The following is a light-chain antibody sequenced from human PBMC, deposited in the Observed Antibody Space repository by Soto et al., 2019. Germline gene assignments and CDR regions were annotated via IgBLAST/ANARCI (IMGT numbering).Light chain of an antibody. Sequence: QSVLTQSSSASASLGSSVKLTCTLSSGHSSYIIAWHQQQPGKAPRYLMKLEGSGSYNKGSGVPDRFSGSSSGADRYLTISNLQFEDEADYYCETWDSNTHTVFGGRTQLTVL. J-gene: IGLJ3*02. CDR2: LEGSGSY. CDR3: ETWDSNTHTV. V-gene: IGLV4-60*02. CDR1: SGHSSYI.